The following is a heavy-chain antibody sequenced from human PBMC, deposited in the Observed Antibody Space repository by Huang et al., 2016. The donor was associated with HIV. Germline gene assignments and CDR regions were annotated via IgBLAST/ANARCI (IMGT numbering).Heavy chain of an antibody. CDR2: MNPNSGNT. CDR3: VRGWYIAALPYFDY. CDR1: GYSFASYD. J-gene: IGHJ4*02. Sequence: QVQLVQSGAEVRKPGASVKVSCEASGYSFASYDLNWVRQATGQGLEGMGWMNPNSGNTGYAQKFQGRVTMTRNTSISTAYMELSSLRSEDTAKYFCVRGWYIAALPYFDYWGQGTLVTVSS. D-gene: IGHD6-6*01. V-gene: IGHV1-8*01.